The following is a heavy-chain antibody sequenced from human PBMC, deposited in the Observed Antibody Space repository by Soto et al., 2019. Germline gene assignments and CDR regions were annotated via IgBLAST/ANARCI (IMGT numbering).Heavy chain of an antibody. Sequence: QVQLVESGGGVVQPGRSLRLSCAASGFTFSSYGMHWVRQAPGKGLEWVAVISYDGSNKYYADSVKGRFTISRDNSKNMLYLQMNSLRAEDTAVYYCANDVAAEAPGYWGQGTLVTVSS. J-gene: IGHJ4*02. V-gene: IGHV3-30*18. CDR3: ANDVAAEAPGY. CDR2: ISYDGSNK. D-gene: IGHD6-19*01. CDR1: GFTFSSYG.